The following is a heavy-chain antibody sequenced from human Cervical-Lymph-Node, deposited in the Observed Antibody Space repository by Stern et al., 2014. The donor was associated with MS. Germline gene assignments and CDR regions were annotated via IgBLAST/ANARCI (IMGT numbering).Heavy chain of an antibody. D-gene: IGHD5-12*01. V-gene: IGHV3-72*01. CDR2: IANPPKTYIT. CDR1: GLTFSDHY. Sequence: EVQLVESGGGLVQPGGSLRLSCVASGLTFSDHYMDWVRQAPGKGLEWVARIANPPKTYITKYAASVNGRFTISRDDSKNSLYLQMNNLKTEDTAMYYCARVGYSGHFDHWGQGTLVTVS. J-gene: IGHJ4*02. CDR3: ARVGYSGHFDH.